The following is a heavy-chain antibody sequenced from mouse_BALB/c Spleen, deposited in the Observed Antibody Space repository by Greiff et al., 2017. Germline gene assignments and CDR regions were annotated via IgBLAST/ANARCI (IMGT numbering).Heavy chain of an antibody. CDR3: ARDYYGSSYGGYFDV. CDR2: INPSSGYT. D-gene: IGHD1-1*01. V-gene: IGHV1-4*01. Sequence: QVQLKQSGAELARPGASVKMSCKASGYTFTSYTMHWVKQRPGQGLEWIGYINPSSGYTNYNQKFKDKATLTADKSSSTAYMQLSSLTSEDSAVYYCARDYYGSSYGGYFDVWGAGTTVTVSS. CDR1: GYTFTSYT. J-gene: IGHJ1*01.